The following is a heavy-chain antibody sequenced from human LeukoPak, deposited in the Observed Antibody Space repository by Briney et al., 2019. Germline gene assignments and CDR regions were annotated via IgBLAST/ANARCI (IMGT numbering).Heavy chain of an antibody. J-gene: IGHJ3*02. CDR3: AKGTVPISWFGELLSAFDI. CDR2: ISGSGGST. D-gene: IGHD3-10*01. CDR1: GFTFSSYA. Sequence: GGSLRLSCAASGFTFSSYAMSWVRQAPGKGLEWVSAISGSGGSTYYADSVKGRFTISRDNSKNTLYLQMNSLRAEDTAVYYCAKGTVPISWFGELLSAFDIWGQGTMVTVSS. V-gene: IGHV3-23*01.